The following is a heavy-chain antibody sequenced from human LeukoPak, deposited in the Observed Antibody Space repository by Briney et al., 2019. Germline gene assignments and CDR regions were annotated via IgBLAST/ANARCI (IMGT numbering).Heavy chain of an antibody. CDR2: ISYDGSNK. D-gene: IGHD3-10*01. Sequence: GGSLRLSCAAPGFTFSSYAMHWVRQAPGKGLEWVAVISYDGSNKYYADSVKGRFTISRDNSKNTLYLQMNSLRAEDTAVYYCARPPNREWGQGTLVTVSS. CDR3: ARPPNRE. V-gene: IGHV3-30-3*01. J-gene: IGHJ4*02. CDR1: GFTFSSYA.